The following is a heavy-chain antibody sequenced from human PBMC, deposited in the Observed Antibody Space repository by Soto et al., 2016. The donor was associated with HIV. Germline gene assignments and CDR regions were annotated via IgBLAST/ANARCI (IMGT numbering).Heavy chain of an antibody. D-gene: IGHD3-10*01. J-gene: IGHJ5*02. CDR2: INSDGSST. Sequence: EVQLVESGGGLVQPGGSLRLSCAASGFTFSSYWMHWVRQAPGKGLVWVSRINSDGSSTTYADSVKGRFTISRDNAKNTLSLQMNSLRAEDTAVYYCARVITMVRGVHRAARWFDPWGQGTLVTVSS. CDR1: GFTFSSYW. V-gene: IGHV3-74*01. CDR3: ARVITMVRGVHRAARWFDP.